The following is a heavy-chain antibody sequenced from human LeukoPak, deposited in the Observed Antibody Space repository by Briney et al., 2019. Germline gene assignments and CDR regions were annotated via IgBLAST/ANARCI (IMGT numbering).Heavy chain of an antibody. Sequence: GGSLRLSCAVSGITLSNYGMSWVRQAPGKGLEWVAGISGSGGSTIYADSVKGRFTISRDNRKNTLYLQMNSLRAEDTAFYFCAKRGVVIRVFLVGFHKEAFYFESWGQGALVTVSS. CDR1: GITLSNYG. J-gene: IGHJ4*02. V-gene: IGHV3-23*01. CDR2: ISGSGGST. CDR3: AKRGVVIRVFLVGFHKEAFYFES. D-gene: IGHD3/OR15-3a*01.